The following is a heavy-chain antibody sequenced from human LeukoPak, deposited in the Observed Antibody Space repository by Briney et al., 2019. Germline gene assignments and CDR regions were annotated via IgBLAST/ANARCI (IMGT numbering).Heavy chain of an antibody. CDR3: ARRGYGSPFDY. D-gene: IGHD3-10*01. J-gene: IGHJ4*02. Sequence: SETLSLTCTVSGGSISGYHWSWIRQPPGKGLEWIGSIYYSGSTYYNPSLKSRVTISVDTSKNQFSLKLSSVTAADTAVYYCARRGYGSPFDYWGQGTLVTVSS. CDR1: GGSISGYH. V-gene: IGHV4-39*01. CDR2: IYYSGST.